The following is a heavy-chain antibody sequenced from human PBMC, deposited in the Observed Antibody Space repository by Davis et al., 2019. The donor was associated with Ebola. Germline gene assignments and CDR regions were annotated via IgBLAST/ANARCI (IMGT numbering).Heavy chain of an antibody. Sequence: GESLKISCKGSGYSFTNYWIVWVRQMPGKGLEWMGVIYPGDSDTRYNPSFQGQVTISADKSISTAYLQWSSLKASDTAIYYCARHTTSGGTRYYYGMDVWGKGTTVTVSS. CDR2: IYPGDSDT. CDR3: ARHTTSGGTRYYYGMDV. CDR1: GYSFTNYW. J-gene: IGHJ6*04. D-gene: IGHD1-1*01. V-gene: IGHV5-51*01.